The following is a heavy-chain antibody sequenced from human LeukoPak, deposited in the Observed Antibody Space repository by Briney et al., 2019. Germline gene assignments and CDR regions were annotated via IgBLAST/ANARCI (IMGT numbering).Heavy chain of an antibody. J-gene: IGHJ6*02. CDR1: GGTFSSYA. CDR2: IIPIFGTA. Sequence: ASVKVSCKASGGTFSSYAISWVRQAPGQGLEWMGGIIPIFGTANYAQKLQGRVTMTTDTSTSTAYMELRSLRSDDTAVYYCARVAVESSTFSYYYYGMDVWGQGTTVTVSS. CDR3: ARVAVESSTFSYYYYGMDV. D-gene: IGHD2-2*01. V-gene: IGHV1-69*05.